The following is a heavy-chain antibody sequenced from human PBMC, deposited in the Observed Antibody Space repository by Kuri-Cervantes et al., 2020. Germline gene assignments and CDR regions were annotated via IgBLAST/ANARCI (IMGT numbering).Heavy chain of an antibody. CDR1: GGSISSYY. Sequence: SETLSLTCTVPGGSISSYYWSWIRQPPGKGLEWIGYIYYSGSTNYNPSLKSRVTISVDTSKNQFSLKLSSVTAADTAVYYCARGVASPNWFDPWGQGTLVTVSS. D-gene: IGHD2-15*01. V-gene: IGHV4-59*01. CDR3: ARGVASPNWFDP. J-gene: IGHJ5*02. CDR2: IYYSGST.